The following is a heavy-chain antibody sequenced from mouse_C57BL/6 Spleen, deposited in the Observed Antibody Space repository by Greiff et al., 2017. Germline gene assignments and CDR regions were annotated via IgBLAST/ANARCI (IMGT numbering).Heavy chain of an antibody. V-gene: IGHV1-82*01. CDR3: ARSAQSFLLAY. CDR1: GYAFSSSW. D-gene: IGHD3-2*02. J-gene: IGHJ3*01. CDR2: IYPGDGDT. Sequence: QVHVKQSGPELVKPGASVKISCKASGYAFSSSWMNWVKQRPGKGLEWIGRIYPGDGDTNYNGKFKGKATLTADKSSSTAYMQLSSLTSEDSAVYFCARSAQSFLLAYWGQGTLVTVSA.